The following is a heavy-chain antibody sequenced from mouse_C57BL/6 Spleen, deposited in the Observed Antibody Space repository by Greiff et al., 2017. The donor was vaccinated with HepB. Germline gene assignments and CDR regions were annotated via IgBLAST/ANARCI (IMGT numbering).Heavy chain of an antibody. Sequence: VQLQQPGAELVKPGASVTMSCKASGYTFTSYWITWVKQRPGQGLEWIGDIYPGSGSTNYNEKFKSKATLTVDTSSSTAYMQLSSLTSEDSAVYYGARGRTAQADYAMDYWGQGPSVTVSS. CDR1: GYTFTSYW. CDR2: IYPGSGST. CDR3: ARGRTAQADYAMDY. V-gene: IGHV1-55*01. D-gene: IGHD3-2*02. J-gene: IGHJ4*01.